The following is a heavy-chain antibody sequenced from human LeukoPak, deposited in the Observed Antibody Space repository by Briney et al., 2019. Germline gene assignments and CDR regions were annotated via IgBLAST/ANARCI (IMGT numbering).Heavy chain of an antibody. CDR2: IWYDGSNK. CDR1: GFTFSSYG. J-gene: IGHJ5*02. V-gene: IGHV3-33*08. Sequence: PGRSLRLSCVASGFTFSSYGMHWVRQAPGKGLEWVAVIWYDGSNKYYADSVKGRFTISRDNSKNTLYLQMNSLRAEDTAVYYCARGLWFGELLNSWFDPWGQGTLVTVSS. D-gene: IGHD3-10*01. CDR3: ARGLWFGELLNSWFDP.